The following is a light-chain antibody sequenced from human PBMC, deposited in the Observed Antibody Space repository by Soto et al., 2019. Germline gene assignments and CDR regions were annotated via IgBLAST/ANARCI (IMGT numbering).Light chain of an antibody. J-gene: IGKJ3*01. CDR1: QSVLYSSNNKNY. CDR3: QQYYTTPFT. V-gene: IGKV4-1*01. CDR2: WAS. Sequence: DIVMTPSPDSLAVSLGERATINCRSSQSVLYSSNNKNYLAWYQQKPGQPPKLLIYWASTRESGVPDRFSGSGSGTDFTLTISSLQAEDVAVYYCQQYYTTPFTFGPGTKVDI.